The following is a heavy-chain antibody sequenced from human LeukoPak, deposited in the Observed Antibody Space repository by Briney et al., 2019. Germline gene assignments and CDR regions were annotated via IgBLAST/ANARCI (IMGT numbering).Heavy chain of an antibody. CDR1: GFTFSSYG. V-gene: IGHV3-23*01. CDR3: AKDRGSSSWVDY. D-gene: IGHD6-13*01. Sequence: RGSLRLSCAASGFTFSSYGMSWVRQAPGKGLEWVSAISGSGGSTYYADSVKGRFTISRDNSKNTLYLQMNSLRAEDTAVYYCAKDRGSSSWVDYWGQGTLVTVSS. CDR2: ISGSGGST. J-gene: IGHJ4*02.